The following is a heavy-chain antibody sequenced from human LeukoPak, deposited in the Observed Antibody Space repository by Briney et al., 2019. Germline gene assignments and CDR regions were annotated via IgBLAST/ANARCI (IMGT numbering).Heavy chain of an antibody. CDR3: ARGRGDFWSGYHYYYGMDV. CDR1: GGSFSVYY. CDR2: INHRGST. D-gene: IGHD3-3*01. Sequence: PSETLSLTCVVYGGSFSVYYWSWIRHPPGKGREWIGEINHRGSTNYNPSLKRRVTISVDTSKNQFYLKLRSVTAADTAVYYCARGRGDFWSGYHYYYGMDVWGEGTTVTVSS. J-gene: IGHJ6*01. V-gene: IGHV4-34*01.